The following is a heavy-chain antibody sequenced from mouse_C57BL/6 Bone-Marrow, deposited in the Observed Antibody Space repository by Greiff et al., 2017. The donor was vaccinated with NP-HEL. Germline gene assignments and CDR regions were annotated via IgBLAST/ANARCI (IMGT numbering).Heavy chain of an antibody. D-gene: IGHD2-1*01. V-gene: IGHV1-82*01. J-gene: IGHJ4*01. Sequence: QVQLQQSGPELVKPGASVKISCKASGYAFSSSWMNWVKQRPGKGLEWIGRIYPGDGDTNYNGKFKGKATLTADKSYSTAYMQLSSLTSEDSAVYFCARYINYVASYAMDYWGQGTSVTVSS. CDR2: IYPGDGDT. CDR3: ARYINYVASYAMDY. CDR1: GYAFSSSW.